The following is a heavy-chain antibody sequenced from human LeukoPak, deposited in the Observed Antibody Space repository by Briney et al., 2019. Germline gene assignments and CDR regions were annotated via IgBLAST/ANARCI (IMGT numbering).Heavy chain of an antibody. CDR1: GFTFSSYS. D-gene: IGHD4-17*01. Sequence: GGSLRLSCAASGFTFSSYSMTWVRQAPGKGLEWVSSISSSSSYIYYADSVKGRFTISRDNAKNSLYLQMNSLRAEDTAVYYCARGSYRTTDGYWGQGTLVTVSS. V-gene: IGHV3-21*01. J-gene: IGHJ4*02. CDR3: ARGSYRTTDGY. CDR2: ISSSSSYI.